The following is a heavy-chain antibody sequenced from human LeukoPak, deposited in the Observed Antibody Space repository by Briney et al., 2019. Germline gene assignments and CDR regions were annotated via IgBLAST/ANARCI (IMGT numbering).Heavy chain of an antibody. Sequence: GGSLRLSCAASGFTFSDYSINWVRQAPGKGLEWVSYISRSGSTIYYADSVKGRFTISRDNAKNSLYMQMNSLRAEDTAVYYCAKAKYGDYANWFDPWGQGTLVTVSS. CDR3: AKAKYGDYANWFDP. CDR2: ISRSGSTI. D-gene: IGHD4-17*01. CDR1: GFTFSDYS. V-gene: IGHV3-48*04. J-gene: IGHJ5*02.